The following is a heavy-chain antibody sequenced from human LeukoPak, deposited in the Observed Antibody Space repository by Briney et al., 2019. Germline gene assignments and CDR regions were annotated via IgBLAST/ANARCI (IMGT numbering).Heavy chain of an antibody. Sequence: ASVKVSCKASGYTFTGYYMHWVRQAPGQGLEWMGWINPNSGGTNYAQKFQGRVTMTRDTPISTAYMELSRLRSDDTAVYYCARGIYGANLLEDLYYYYYGMDVWGQGTTVTVSS. J-gene: IGHJ6*02. CDR2: INPNSGGT. CDR1: GYTFTGYY. V-gene: IGHV1-2*02. D-gene: IGHD4-17*01. CDR3: ARGIYGANLLEDLYYYYYGMDV.